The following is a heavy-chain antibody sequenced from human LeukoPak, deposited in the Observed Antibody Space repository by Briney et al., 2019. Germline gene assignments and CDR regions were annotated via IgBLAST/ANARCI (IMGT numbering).Heavy chain of an antibody. D-gene: IGHD5-12*01. Sequence: PGGSLRLSCAASGFTFSSYSMNWVRQAPGKGLEWVSSISSSSSYIYYADSVKGRFTISRDNAKNSLYLQMNSLRAEDTAVYYCARARLRSGNDAFDIWGQGTMVTVSS. CDR2: ISSSSSYI. CDR3: ARARLRSGNDAFDI. J-gene: IGHJ3*02. CDR1: GFTFSSYS. V-gene: IGHV3-21*01.